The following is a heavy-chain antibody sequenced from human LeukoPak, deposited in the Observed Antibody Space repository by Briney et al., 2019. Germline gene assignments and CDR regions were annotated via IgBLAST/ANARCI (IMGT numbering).Heavy chain of an antibody. J-gene: IGHJ5*02. CDR2: ITSTATT. CDR1: GFIFSSHW. V-gene: IGHV3-48*01. Sequence: GGSLRLSCAASGFIFSSHWMNWVRQAPGKGLEWVSYITSTATTYYADSVKGRFTISRDNSKNTLYLQMNGLRAEDTAVYYCARNNWFDAWGQGTLVTVSS. CDR3: ARNNWFDA.